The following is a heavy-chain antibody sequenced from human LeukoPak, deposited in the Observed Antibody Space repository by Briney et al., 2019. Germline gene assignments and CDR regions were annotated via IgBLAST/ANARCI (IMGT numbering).Heavy chain of an antibody. Sequence: SETLSLTCTVSGGSISSYYWSWIRQPPGKVLEWIGYIYYSGSTNYNPSLKSRVTISVDTSKNQFSLKLSSVTAADTAVYYCARSDYYDSSGYYLRPDYFDYWGQGTLVTVSS. J-gene: IGHJ4*02. D-gene: IGHD3-22*01. V-gene: IGHV4-59*01. CDR3: ARSDYYDSSGYYLRPDYFDY. CDR1: GGSISSYY. CDR2: IYYSGST.